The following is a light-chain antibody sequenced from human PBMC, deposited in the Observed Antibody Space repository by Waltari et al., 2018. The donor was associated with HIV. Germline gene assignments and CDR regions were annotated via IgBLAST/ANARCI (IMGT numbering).Light chain of an antibody. CDR3: QVGDDSSDHIL. V-gene: IGLV3-21*02. CDR2: GDA. J-gene: IGLJ2*01. Sequence: SYLLTQPPSVSVAPGQTARITCGGINVGPMTVHWFQQKPGQAPVVVVHGDADRPSGIPERFSGSISGNTATLIISRVEAGDEADYYCQVGDDSSDHILFAGGTKLTVL. CDR1: NVGPMT.